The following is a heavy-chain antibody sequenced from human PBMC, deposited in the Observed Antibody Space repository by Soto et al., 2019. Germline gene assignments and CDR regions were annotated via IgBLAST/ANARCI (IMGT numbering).Heavy chain of an antibody. V-gene: IGHV4-30-2*01. D-gene: IGHD3-22*01. Sequence: PSETLSLTCAVSGGSISSGGYSWSWIRQPPGKGLEWIGYIYHSGSTYYNQSLKSQVTISVDRSKNQFSLKLSSVTAADTAVYFCARERYYYDSSGYYPYFDYWGQGTLVTVSS. J-gene: IGHJ4*02. CDR1: GGSISSGGYS. CDR3: ARERYYYDSSGYYPYFDY. CDR2: IYHSGST.